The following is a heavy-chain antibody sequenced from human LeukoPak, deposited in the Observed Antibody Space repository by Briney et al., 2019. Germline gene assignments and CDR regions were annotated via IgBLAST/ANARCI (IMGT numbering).Heavy chain of an antibody. V-gene: IGHV1-2*02. J-gene: IGHJ5*02. CDR1: GYTFTGYY. CDR3: AREVQTGDHNWFGP. D-gene: IGHD7-27*01. CDR2: INPNSGGT. Sequence: GASVKVSCKASGYTFTGYYMHWVRQAPGQGLEWMGWINPNSGGTNYAQKFQGRVTMTRDTSISTAYMELSRLRSDDTAVYYCAREVQTGDHNWFGPWGQGTLVTVSS.